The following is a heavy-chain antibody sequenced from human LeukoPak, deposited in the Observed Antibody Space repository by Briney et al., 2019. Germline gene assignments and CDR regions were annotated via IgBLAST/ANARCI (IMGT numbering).Heavy chain of an antibody. V-gene: IGHV3-7*01. J-gene: IGHJ4*02. Sequence: PGGSLRLSCAASGFNFADFAMSWVRQAPGKGLEWVANIKQDGSEKYYVDSVKGRFTISRDNAKNSLYLQMNSLRAEDTAVYYCARVDIVGASLDYWGQGTLVAVSS. CDR1: GFNFADFA. CDR3: ARVDIVGASLDY. CDR2: IKQDGSEK. D-gene: IGHD1-26*01.